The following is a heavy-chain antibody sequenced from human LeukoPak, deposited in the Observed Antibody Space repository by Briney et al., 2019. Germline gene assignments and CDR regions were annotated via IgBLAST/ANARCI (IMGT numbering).Heavy chain of an antibody. D-gene: IGHD6-19*01. V-gene: IGHV1-69*13. CDR3: ATLNSISIAVAGPALDY. J-gene: IGHJ4*02. CDR1: GGTFSSYA. CDR2: IIPIFGTA. Sequence: SVKVSCKASGGTFSSYAISWVRQAPGQGLEWMGGIIPIFGTANYAQKFQGGVTITADESTSTAYMELSSLRSEDTAVYYCATLNSISIAVAGPALDYWGQGTLVTVSS.